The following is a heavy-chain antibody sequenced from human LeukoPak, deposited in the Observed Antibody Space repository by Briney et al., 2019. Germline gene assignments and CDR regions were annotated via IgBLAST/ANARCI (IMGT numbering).Heavy chain of an antibody. D-gene: IGHD6-13*01. CDR2: INHSGST. V-gene: IGHV4-34*01. CDR3: ARGRYSSSRDAFDI. Sequence: SETLSLTCAVYGGSFSGYYWSWIRQPPGKGLEWIGEINHSGSTNYNPSLKSRVTISVDTSKNQFSLKLSSVTAADTAVYYCARGRYSSSRDAFDIWGQGTMVTVSS. CDR1: GGSFSGYY. J-gene: IGHJ3*02.